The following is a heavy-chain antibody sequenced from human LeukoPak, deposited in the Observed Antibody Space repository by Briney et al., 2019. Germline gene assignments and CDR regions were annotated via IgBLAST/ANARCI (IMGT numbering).Heavy chain of an antibody. V-gene: IGHV3-33*06. J-gene: IGHJ4*02. CDR3: AKASYSGGYFSL. CDR2: IWYDGSNK. Sequence: GGSLRLSCAASGFTFSSYGMHWVRQAPGKGLEWVAVIWYDGSNKYYADSVKGRSTISRDNSKNTLYLQMNSLRAEDTAVYYCAKASYSGGYFSLWGQGTLVTVSS. CDR1: GFTFSSYG. D-gene: IGHD1-26*01.